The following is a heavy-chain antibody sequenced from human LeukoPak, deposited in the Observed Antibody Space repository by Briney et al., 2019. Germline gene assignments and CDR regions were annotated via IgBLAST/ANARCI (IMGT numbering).Heavy chain of an antibody. CDR2: IKQDGSEK. Sequence: GGSLRLSCEASGFIFSTHWMTWVRQAPGKGLEWVANIKQDGSEKHYVDSVKGRFTISRDNAKNSLYLQMNSLRAEDTAVYYCAREIIVTTFPDYWGQGTLVTVSS. CDR3: AREIIVTTFPDY. V-gene: IGHV3-7*01. CDR1: GFIFSTHW. D-gene: IGHD4-11*01. J-gene: IGHJ4*02.